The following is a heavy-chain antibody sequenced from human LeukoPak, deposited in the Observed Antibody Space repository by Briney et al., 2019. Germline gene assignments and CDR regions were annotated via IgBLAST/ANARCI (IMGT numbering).Heavy chain of an antibody. V-gene: IGHV3-30*02. D-gene: IGHD4-23*01. Sequence: GGSLRLSCAASGFTFNNFGMHWVRQAPGKGLEWVSFIGYEGVHKYYADSVKGRFTISKDNSKATLYLQMNSLRPEDTDVYYCAKDLHGGYSSDYWGQGTLVTVFS. CDR3: AKDLHGGYSSDY. CDR1: GFTFNNFG. J-gene: IGHJ4*02. CDR2: IGYEGVHK.